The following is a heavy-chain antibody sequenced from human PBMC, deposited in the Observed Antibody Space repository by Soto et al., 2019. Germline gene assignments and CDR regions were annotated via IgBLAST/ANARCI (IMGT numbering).Heavy chain of an antibody. CDR2: MNPNSANT. D-gene: IGHD1-26*01. CDR3: ARGAGNYYMDV. V-gene: IGHV1-8*01. Sequence: GASVKVSCKASGYTFTSHDINWVRQASGQGLEWMGWMNPNSANTGYAQKFQGRVTMTRNTSISTAYMELSSLRSEDTAVYYCARGAGNYYMDVWGKGTTVTVSS. J-gene: IGHJ6*03. CDR1: GYTFTSHD.